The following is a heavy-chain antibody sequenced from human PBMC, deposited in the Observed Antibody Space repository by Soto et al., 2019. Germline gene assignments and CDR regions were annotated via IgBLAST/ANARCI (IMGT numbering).Heavy chain of an antibody. CDR2: ISGSGGST. Sequence: GGSLRLSCAASGFTFSSYAMSWVRQAPGKGLEWVSAISGSGGSTYYADSVKGRFTISRDNSKNTLYLQMNSLRAEDTAVYYCAKDLMITFGGVIVAGQMDYWGQGTLVTVSS. CDR1: GFTFSSYA. V-gene: IGHV3-23*01. CDR3: AKDLMITFGGVIVAGQMDY. J-gene: IGHJ4*02. D-gene: IGHD3-16*02.